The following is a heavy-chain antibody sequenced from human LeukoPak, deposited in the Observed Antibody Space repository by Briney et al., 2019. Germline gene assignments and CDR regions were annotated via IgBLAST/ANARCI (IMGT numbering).Heavy chain of an antibody. CDR3: AREEYDSSGYYLPDFDY. J-gene: IGHJ4*02. V-gene: IGHV3-21*01. Sequence: GGSLRLSCAASGFTFSSYSMNWVRQAPGKGLEWVSSIRSSSSYIYYADSVKGRFTISRDNAKNSLYLQMNSLRAEDTAVYYCAREEYDSSGYYLPDFDYWGQGTLVTVSS. D-gene: IGHD3-22*01. CDR1: GFTFSSYS. CDR2: IRSSSSYI.